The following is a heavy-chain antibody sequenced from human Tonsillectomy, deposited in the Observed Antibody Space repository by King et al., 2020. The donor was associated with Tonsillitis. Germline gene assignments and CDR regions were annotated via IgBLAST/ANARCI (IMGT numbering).Heavy chain of an antibody. D-gene: IGHD2-2*03. CDR3: ARGGMDRNWFDP. CDR2: IIPIFDTR. Sequence: QLVQSGAEVKKPGSSVKVSWKASGGTFSSYAISWVRQAPGQGLEWMGGIIPIFDTRNYAQKFRDRVTISADESTSTVYMEMSSLKSEDAAVYYCARGGMDRNWFDPWGQGTLVTVS. V-gene: IGHV1-69*01. J-gene: IGHJ5*02. CDR1: GGTFSSYA.